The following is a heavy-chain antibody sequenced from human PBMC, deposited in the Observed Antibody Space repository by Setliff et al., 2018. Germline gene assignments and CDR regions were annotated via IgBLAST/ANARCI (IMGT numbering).Heavy chain of an antibody. CDR3: AREGRVLQFLEWLGNYYYYGMDV. CDR1: GYRFTSYW. J-gene: IGHJ6*02. CDR2: IYPGDSVT. D-gene: IGHD3-3*01. Sequence: GESLKISCKGSGYRFTSYWIGWVRQMPGKGLEWMGIIYPGDSVTRYSPSFQGQVTISADKSISTAYLQWSSLKASDTAMYYCAREGRVLQFLEWLGNYYYYGMDVWGQGTTVTVSS. V-gene: IGHV5-51*01.